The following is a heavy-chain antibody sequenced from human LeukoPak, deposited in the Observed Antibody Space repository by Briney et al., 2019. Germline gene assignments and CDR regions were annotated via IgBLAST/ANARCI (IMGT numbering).Heavy chain of an antibody. CDR3: ARTNLDCKNGVCYDY. D-gene: IGHD2-8*01. Sequence: GESLKISCKGSGYSFTSYWIGWVRQMPGKGLEWMGWISAYNGKTYYAQKFQGRVTVTTDTSTSTAYMDLRSLRSDDTAVYYCARTNLDCKNGVCYDYWGQGTLVTVSS. J-gene: IGHJ4*02. CDR2: ISAYNGKT. V-gene: IGHV1-18*04. CDR1: GYSFTSYW.